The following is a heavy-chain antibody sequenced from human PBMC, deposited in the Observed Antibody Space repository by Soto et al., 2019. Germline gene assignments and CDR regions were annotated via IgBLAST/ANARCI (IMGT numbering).Heavy chain of an antibody. CDR3: ANGRGQSSKFDY. V-gene: IGHV3-23*01. J-gene: IGHJ4*02. D-gene: IGHD3-10*01. CDR2: ISGSGGTA. Sequence: EVQLLESGGGSVQPGGSLRLSCAASGFTFSSYAMHWVRRPPGKGLEWVSSISGSGGTAYYADSVKGRFSISRDSLANTLYLQMNSLSAEVTAVYYCANGRGQSSKFDYWGQGTRVPVSP. CDR1: GFTFSSYA.